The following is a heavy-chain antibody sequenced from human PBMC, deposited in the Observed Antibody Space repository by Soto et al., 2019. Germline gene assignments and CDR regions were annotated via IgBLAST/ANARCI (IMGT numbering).Heavy chain of an antibody. D-gene: IGHD3-10*01. CDR2: ISGGGDTT. CDR1: GFTFNNYA. Sequence: EVQLLESGGGLVQPGGSLRLSCAASGFTFNNYAMTWVRQAPGKGLERVSAISGGGDTTYYADSVKGRFTVSRDGSHNPLDLQMSSLRAEDTALYYCAKGRGGSGSLTPRVDFWGQGTLVTVSS. J-gene: IGHJ4*02. V-gene: IGHV3-23*01. CDR3: AKGRGGSGSLTPRVDF.